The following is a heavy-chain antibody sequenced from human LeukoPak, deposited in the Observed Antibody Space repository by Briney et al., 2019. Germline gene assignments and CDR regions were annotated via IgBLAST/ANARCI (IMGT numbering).Heavy chain of an antibody. Sequence: SETLSLTCSVSGVSISDGRYYWTWLRQHPGKGLEWIGYKYYSGSAKYNPSLKSRLTISVDPSKNQFSLQLRSVTAADTAMYYCAAPYCSGISCLDVFNMWGQGTMVTVSS. D-gene: IGHD2-15*01. CDR2: KYYSGSA. V-gene: IGHV4-31*03. CDR3: AAPYCSGISCLDVFNM. J-gene: IGHJ3*02. CDR1: GVSISDGRYY.